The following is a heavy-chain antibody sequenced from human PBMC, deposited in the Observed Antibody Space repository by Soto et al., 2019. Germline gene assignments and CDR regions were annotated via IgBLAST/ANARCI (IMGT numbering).Heavy chain of an antibody. D-gene: IGHD1-26*01. J-gene: IGHJ3*02. V-gene: IGHV4-39*01. CDR1: GGSISSSNYY. Sequence: LSLTCTVSGGSISSSNYYWGWIRQPPGKGLEWIGSIYYSGSTSYNSSLKSRVTISVDTSKNQFSLRLRSVTAADTAVYYCASPTVGACDIWGEGTMVTVS. CDR3: ASPTVGACDI. CDR2: IYYSGST.